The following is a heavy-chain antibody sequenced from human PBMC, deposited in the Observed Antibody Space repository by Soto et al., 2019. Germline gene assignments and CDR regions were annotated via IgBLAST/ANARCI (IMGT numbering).Heavy chain of an antibody. Sequence: SETRSVTCAVDGGSCSGYYWTWIRQPPGTGLEWMGEINHSGSTNYNPSLKSRVPISVDTSKNQFSLKLPSVTAADTAVYYCARDKITGLFDYWGQGTLVTVSS. V-gene: IGHV4-34*01. CDR2: INHSGST. J-gene: IGHJ4*02. D-gene: IGHD2-8*02. CDR3: ARDKITGLFDY. CDR1: GGSCSGYY.